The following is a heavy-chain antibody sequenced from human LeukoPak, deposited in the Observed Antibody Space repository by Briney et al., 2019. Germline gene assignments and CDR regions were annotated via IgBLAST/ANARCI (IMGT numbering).Heavy chain of an antibody. CDR3: ARQAYCGGDCYWPQYYYYYYGMDV. D-gene: IGHD2-21*02. CDR1: GGSISSYY. CDR2: IYTSGST. Sequence: SETLSLTCTVSGGSISSYYWSWIRQPAGKGLEWIGRIYTSGSTNYNPSLKSRVTMSVDTSENQFSLKLSSVTAADKAVYYCARQAYCGGDCYWPQYYYYYYGMDVWGQGTTVTVSS. V-gene: IGHV4-4*07. J-gene: IGHJ6*02.